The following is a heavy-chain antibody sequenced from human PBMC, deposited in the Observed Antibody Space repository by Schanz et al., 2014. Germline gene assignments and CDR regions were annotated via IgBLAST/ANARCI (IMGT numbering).Heavy chain of an antibody. CDR1: GFTFSSYG. CDR3: AKDPHKDYGGKPQTFDI. D-gene: IGHD4-17*01. V-gene: IGHV3-33*06. CDR2: IWYDGNNK. Sequence: QVQLVESGGDVVQPGRSLRLSCAASGFTFSSYGMHWVRQAPGKGLEWVAVIWYDGNNKYYADSVKGRFNISRDNSKNILYLQMNSLRDEDTALYYCAKDPHKDYGGKPQTFDIWGQGTMVTVSS. J-gene: IGHJ3*02.